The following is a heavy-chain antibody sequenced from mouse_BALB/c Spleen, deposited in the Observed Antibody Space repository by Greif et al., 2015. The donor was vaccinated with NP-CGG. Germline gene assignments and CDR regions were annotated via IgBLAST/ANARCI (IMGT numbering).Heavy chain of an antibody. J-gene: IGHJ4*01. V-gene: IGHV5-17*02. CDR2: ISSGSSTI. Sequence: DVKLVESGGGLVQPGGSRKLSCAASGFTFSSFGMHWVRQAPEKGLEWVAYISSGSSTIYYADTVKGRFTISRDNPKNTRFLQMTSLRSEDTAMYYCARENAMDYWGQGTSVTVSS. CDR1: GFTFSSFG. CDR3: ARENAMDY.